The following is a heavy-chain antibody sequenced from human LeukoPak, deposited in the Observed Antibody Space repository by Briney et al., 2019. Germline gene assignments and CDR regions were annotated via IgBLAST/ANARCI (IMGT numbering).Heavy chain of an antibody. D-gene: IGHD5-18*01. J-gene: IGHJ3*02. CDR3: ATRSDERGYSYGLFAFDI. Sequence: SETLSLTCTVSGGSISSYYWSWLRQPPGKGLEWIGYIYYSGSTNYNPSLTSRVTISVDTSKNQFSLKLSSVTAADTAVYYCATRSDERGYSYGLFAFDIWGQGTMVTVSS. CDR2: IYYSGST. CDR1: GGSISSYY. V-gene: IGHV4-59*01.